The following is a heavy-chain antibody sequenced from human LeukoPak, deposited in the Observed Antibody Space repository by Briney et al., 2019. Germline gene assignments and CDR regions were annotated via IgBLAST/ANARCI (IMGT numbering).Heavy chain of an antibody. D-gene: IGHD5-24*01. Sequence: GGSLRLSCAASGFTFSNAWMSWVRQAPGKELQWVANIKQDGSAKYYVDSVKGRFTISRDNAKNPLYLQMNSLRAEDTAVYYCARVEAIGDNSGPFEYWGQGTLVTVSS. J-gene: IGHJ4*02. V-gene: IGHV3-7*01. CDR1: GFTFSNAW. CDR3: ARVEAIGDNSGPFEY. CDR2: IKQDGSAK.